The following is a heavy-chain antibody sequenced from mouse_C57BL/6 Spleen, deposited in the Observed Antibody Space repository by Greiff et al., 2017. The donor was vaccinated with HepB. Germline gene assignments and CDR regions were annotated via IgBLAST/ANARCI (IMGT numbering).Heavy chain of an antibody. V-gene: IGHV2-2*01. CDR2: IWSGGST. CDR1: GFSLTSYG. J-gene: IGHJ4*01. CDR3: ARILDYAMDY. Sequence: VQVVESGPGLVQPSQSLSITCTVSGFSLTSYGVHWVRQSPGKGLEWLGVIWSGGSTDYNAAFISRLSISKDNSKSQVFFKMNSLQADDTAIYYCARILDYAMDYWGQGTSVTVSS.